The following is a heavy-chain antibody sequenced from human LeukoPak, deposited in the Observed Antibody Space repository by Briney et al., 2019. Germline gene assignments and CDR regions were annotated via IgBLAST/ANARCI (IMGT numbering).Heavy chain of an antibody. V-gene: IGHV4-34*01. CDR2: INHSGST. CDR3: ARRGIVVIKTTRWFDP. Sequence: SETLSLTCVVYGGXFSGYYWSWIRQPPGKGLEWIGEINHSGSTKYNPSLKSRVTISVDTSKNQFSLKLSSVTAADTAVYYCARRGIVVIKTTRWFDPWDQGTLVTVSS. CDR1: GGXFSGYY. J-gene: IGHJ5*02. D-gene: IGHD3-22*01.